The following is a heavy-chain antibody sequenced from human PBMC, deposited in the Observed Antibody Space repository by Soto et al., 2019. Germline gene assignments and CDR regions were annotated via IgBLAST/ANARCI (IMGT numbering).Heavy chain of an antibody. CDR1: GFSFSISP. J-gene: IGHJ4*02. CDR2: ISYDGTNK. D-gene: IGHD7-27*01. CDR3: ARDPNTSGGQHWAFNYFDS. Sequence: GGSLRLSCAASGFSFSISPMHWVRQAPGKGPEWVALISYDGTNKFYADSVKGRFTISRDNSKSTLYLQVDSLRPEDAAVYYCARDPNTSGGQHWAFNYFDSWGQGTLVTVSS. V-gene: IGHV3-30-3*01.